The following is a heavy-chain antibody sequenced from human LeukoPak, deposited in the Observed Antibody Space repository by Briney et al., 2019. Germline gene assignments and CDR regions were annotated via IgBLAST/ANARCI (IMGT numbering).Heavy chain of an antibody. CDR1: GFTFSSYA. V-gene: IGHV3-23*01. CDR3: ARGSVGAKN. CDR2: IIGSGGST. J-gene: IGHJ4*02. Sequence: PGGSLRLSCAASGFTFSSYAMSWVRQAPGKGLEWVSAIIGSGGSTYYADSVKGRFTISRDNAKNALYLQMNSLRAEDTAVYYCARGSVGAKNWGQGTLVTVSS. D-gene: IGHD1-26*01.